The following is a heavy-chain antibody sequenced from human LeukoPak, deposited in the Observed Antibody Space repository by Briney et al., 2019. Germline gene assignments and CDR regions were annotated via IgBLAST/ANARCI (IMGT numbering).Heavy chain of an antibody. Sequence: PGGSLRLSCAASGFTFSDYYMSWIRQAPGKGLEWVSYISSSGSTICYADSVKGRFTISRDNAKNSLYLQMNSLRAEDTAVYYCARDGDYDFWSGYYSPTHWFDPWGQGTLVTVSS. D-gene: IGHD3-3*01. CDR3: ARDGDYDFWSGYYSPTHWFDP. J-gene: IGHJ5*02. CDR2: ISSSGSTI. CDR1: GFTFSDYY. V-gene: IGHV3-11*01.